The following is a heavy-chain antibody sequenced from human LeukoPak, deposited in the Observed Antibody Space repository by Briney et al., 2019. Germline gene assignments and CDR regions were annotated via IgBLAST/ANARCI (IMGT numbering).Heavy chain of an antibody. D-gene: IGHD2-21*01. CDR1: GYTFSAYY. V-gene: IGHV1-2*02. CDR2: INPNSGDT. CDR3: ARELVRGLDV. J-gene: IGHJ6*02. Sequence: ASVKVSCKAFGYTFSAYYMHWVRQAPGQGLEWMGWINPNSGDTNYAQNFQGRVTINRDTSISTAYMELSSLTSDDTAVYYCARELVRGLDVWGQGTTVTVSS.